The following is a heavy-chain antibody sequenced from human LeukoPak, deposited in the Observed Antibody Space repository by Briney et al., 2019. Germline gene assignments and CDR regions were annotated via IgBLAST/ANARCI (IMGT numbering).Heavy chain of an antibody. Sequence: PSETLSLTCAVYGGSFSGYYWSWIRQPPGKGLEWIGEINHSGSTNYNPSLKSRVTISVDTSKNQFSLKLSSVTAADTAVYCCARVGRRGYSYGYNWFDPWGQGTLVTVSS. V-gene: IGHV4-34*01. CDR2: INHSGST. D-gene: IGHD5-18*01. CDR3: ARVGRRGYSYGYNWFDP. J-gene: IGHJ5*02. CDR1: GGSFSGYY.